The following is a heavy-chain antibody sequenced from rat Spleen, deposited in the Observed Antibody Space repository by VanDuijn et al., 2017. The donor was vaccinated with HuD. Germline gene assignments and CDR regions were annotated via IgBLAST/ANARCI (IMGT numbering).Heavy chain of an antibody. CDR3: VRGSAYFDY. Sequence: QVQLKESGPGLVQPSQTLSLTCTVSGFSLTSYNVHWVRQPTGKGLEWMGVIWGNGNANYNSVLKSRLSISRDTPKSQVFLKMNSLQTEDTDMYFCVRGSAYFDYWGQGVMVTVSS. CDR2: IWGNGNA. J-gene: IGHJ2*01. D-gene: IGHD3-2*01. V-gene: IGHV2-30*01. CDR1: GFSLTSYN.